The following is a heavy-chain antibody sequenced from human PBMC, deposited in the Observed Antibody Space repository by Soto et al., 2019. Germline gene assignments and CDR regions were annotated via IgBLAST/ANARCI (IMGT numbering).Heavy chain of an antibody. D-gene: IGHD3-10*01. CDR3: ARGVGFGYYYYHMDL. CDR1: GDSVTSVSDY. V-gene: IGHV4-61*01. CDR2: IYYSGSA. Sequence: WETLSLTCTVSGDSVTSVSDYWSWIRQPPGKGLEWIGYIYYSGSADYNPSLGSRVTISIDTSKNQFSLKLTSVTAADTAVYYCARGVGFGYYYYHMDLWGQGTTVTVSS. J-gene: IGHJ6*02.